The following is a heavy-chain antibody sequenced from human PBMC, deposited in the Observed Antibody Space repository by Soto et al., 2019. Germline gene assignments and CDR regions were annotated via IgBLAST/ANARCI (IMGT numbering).Heavy chain of an antibody. V-gene: IGHV1-18*04. CDR3: ARGRITIFGVPYYYGMDV. CDR2: ISAYNGNT. D-gene: IGHD3-3*01. J-gene: IGHJ6*02. CDR1: GYNFTTYG. Sequence: GASVKFSCKASGYNFTTYGISWVRQAPGQGLEWMGWISAYNGNTNYGQKLQGRVTMTTDTSTSTAYMELRSLRSDDTAVYYCARGRITIFGVPYYYGMDVWGQGTTVTV.